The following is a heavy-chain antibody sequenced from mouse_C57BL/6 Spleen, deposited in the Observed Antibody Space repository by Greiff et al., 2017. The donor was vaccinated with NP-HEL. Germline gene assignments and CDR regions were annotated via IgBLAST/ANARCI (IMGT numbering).Heavy chain of an antibody. CDR2: IYPGDGDT. J-gene: IGHJ2*01. D-gene: IGHD4-1*01. Sequence: QVQLQQSGAELVKPGASVKISCKASGYAFSSYWMNWVKQRPGKGLEWIGQIYPGDGDTNYNGKFKGKATLTADKSSSTAYMQLSSLTSEDSAVYFWARSPANWDAFFDYWGQGTTLTVSS. CDR3: ARSPANWDAFFDY. CDR1: GYAFSSYW. V-gene: IGHV1-80*01.